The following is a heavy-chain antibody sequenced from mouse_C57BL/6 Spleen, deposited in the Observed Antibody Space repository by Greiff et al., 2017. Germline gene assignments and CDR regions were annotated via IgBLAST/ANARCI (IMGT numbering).Heavy chain of an antibody. J-gene: IGHJ3*01. CDR2: IDPETGGT. D-gene: IGHD6-1*01. V-gene: IGHV1-15*01. CDR3: TRVAAQSY. CDR1: GYTFTDYE. Sequence: LVESGAELVRPGASVTLSCKASGYTFTDYEMHWVKQTPVHGLEWIGAIDPETGGTAYNQKFKGKAILAADKASSTAYMELRSLTSDDSAVYYCTRVAAQSYWGQGTLVTVSA.